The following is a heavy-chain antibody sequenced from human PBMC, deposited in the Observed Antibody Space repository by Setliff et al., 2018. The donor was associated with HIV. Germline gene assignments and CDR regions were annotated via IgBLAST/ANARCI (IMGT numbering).Heavy chain of an antibody. CDR1: GVSVTSHF. J-gene: IGHJ6*03. Sequence: TLSLTCAVSGVSVTSHFWSWIRQPPGKGLEWIGYFSYRGGTNSNPSLKSRVTISVDTSKNDVSLKMLSVTAADTAVYYCARHAGGYPFYYYYYYMDVWGKGTTVTVSS. CDR3: ARHAGGYPFYYYYYYMDV. V-gene: IGHV4-59*02. CDR2: FSYRGGT. D-gene: IGHD3-22*01.